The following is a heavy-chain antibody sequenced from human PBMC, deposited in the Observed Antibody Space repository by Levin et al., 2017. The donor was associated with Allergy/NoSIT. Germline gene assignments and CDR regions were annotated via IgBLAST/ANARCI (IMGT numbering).Heavy chain of an antibody. D-gene: IGHD6-13*01. CDR1: GYTFTTFG. J-gene: IGHJ6*02. V-gene: IGHV1-18*01. CDR3: ARDGEKAASGYYYYYGMDV. CDR2: ISVYNGNT. Sequence: VASVKVSCKASGYTFTTFGISWVRQAPGQGLEWMGWISVYNGNTNYAHKFQGRVTMTTDTSTTTAYLELRSPRSDDTAVYYCARDGEKAASGYYYYYGMDVWGQGTTVTVSS.